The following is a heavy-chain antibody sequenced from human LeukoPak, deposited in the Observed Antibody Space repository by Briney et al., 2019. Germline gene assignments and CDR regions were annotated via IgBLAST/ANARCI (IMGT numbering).Heavy chain of an antibody. CDR1: GYTFASYG. V-gene: IGHV1-18*01. D-gene: IGHD3-3*01. CDR3: ARGTYTIFGVVIHFDY. CDR2: ISAYNGNT. J-gene: IGHJ4*02. Sequence: ASVKVSCKASGYTFASYGISWVRQAPGQGLEWMGWISAYNGNTNYAQKLQGRVTMTTDTSTSTAYMELRSLRSDDTAVYYCARGTYTIFGVVIHFDYWGQGTLVTVSS.